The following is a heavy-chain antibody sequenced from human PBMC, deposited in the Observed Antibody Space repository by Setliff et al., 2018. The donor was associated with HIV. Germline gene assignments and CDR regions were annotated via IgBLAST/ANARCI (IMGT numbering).Heavy chain of an antibody. CDR1: GGSISSSSYY. Sequence: SETLSLTCTVSGGSISSSSYYWGWIRQPPGKGLEWIGSIYYSGSTYYNPSLKSRVTISVDTSKNQISLKLSSVTAADTAVYYCARIVRWELVATSTFFYYYMDVWGKGTTVTVSS. J-gene: IGHJ6*03. V-gene: IGHV4-39*01. CDR3: ARIVRWELVATSTFFYYYMDV. CDR2: IYYSGST. D-gene: IGHD1-26*01.